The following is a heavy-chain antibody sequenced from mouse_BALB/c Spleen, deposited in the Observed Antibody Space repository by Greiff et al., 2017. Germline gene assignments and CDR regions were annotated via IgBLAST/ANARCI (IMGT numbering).Heavy chain of an antibody. V-gene: IGHV10-1*02. Sequence: EVKLVESGGGLVQPKGSLKLSCAASGFTFNTYAMNWVRQAPGKGLEWVARIRSKSNNYATYYADSVKDRFTISRDDSQSMLYLQMNNLKTEDTAMYYCVRHLWDYAMDYWGQGTSVTVSS. CDR1: GFTFNTYA. J-gene: IGHJ4*01. CDR3: VRHLWDYAMDY. D-gene: IGHD1-1*01. CDR2: IRSKSNNYAT.